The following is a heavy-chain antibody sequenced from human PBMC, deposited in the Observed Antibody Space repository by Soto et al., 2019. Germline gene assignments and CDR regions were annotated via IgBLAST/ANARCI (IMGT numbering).Heavy chain of an antibody. J-gene: IGHJ2*01. Sequence: QVQLVQSGAELKKPGSSVKVSCEASGGSFSKKAISWLRQAPGQGLEWMGEINTKFGATNYAPKFQGRITITADESTNTVYMTLSTLTFEDTAVYYCARGASSGFEYWYFDLWGRGTLVSVSS. V-gene: IGHV1-69*01. D-gene: IGHD5-12*01. CDR3: ARGASSGFEYWYFDL. CDR1: GGSFSKKA. CDR2: INTKFGAT.